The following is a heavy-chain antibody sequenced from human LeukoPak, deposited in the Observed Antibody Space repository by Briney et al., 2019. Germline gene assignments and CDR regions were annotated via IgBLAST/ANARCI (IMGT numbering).Heavy chain of an antibody. CDR3: ARLPSIFPYYYGMDV. CDR1: GGSISSGGYY. D-gene: IGHD3-3*01. Sequence: SETLSLTCTVSGGSISSGGYYWSWIRPHPGKGLEWIGYIYYSGSTYYNPSLKSRVTISVDTSKNQFSLKLSSVTAADTAVYYCARLPSIFPYYYGMDVWGQGTTVTVSS. J-gene: IGHJ6*02. CDR2: IYYSGST. V-gene: IGHV4-31*03.